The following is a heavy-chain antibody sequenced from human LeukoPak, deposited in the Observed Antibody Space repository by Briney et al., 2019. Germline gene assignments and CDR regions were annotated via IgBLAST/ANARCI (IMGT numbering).Heavy chain of an antibody. Sequence: GGSLTLSCEASGFTFSRNWMSWVRQAPGKGLEWVANINPDGSQKYYVDSVKGRFTISRDNTKSSLSLQMNSLGAEDTAMYYCAKLPGTATIFDYWGQGTLVTVSS. CDR2: INPDGSQK. J-gene: IGHJ4*02. CDR3: AKLPGTATIFDY. D-gene: IGHD5-24*01. V-gene: IGHV3-7*01. CDR1: GFTFSRNW.